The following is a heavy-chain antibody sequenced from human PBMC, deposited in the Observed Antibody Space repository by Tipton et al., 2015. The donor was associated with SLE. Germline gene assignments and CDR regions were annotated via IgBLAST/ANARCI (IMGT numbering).Heavy chain of an antibody. V-gene: IGHV4-31*03. Sequence: TLSLTCTVSDGSISTDGYFWSWIRRRPGTGLEWIGYIYYSGSSYYSPSLESRITLSVDTSENQCSLGLSSVTAADTAVYYCAIDYGGNHRAFDFWGQGTMVTVSS. CDR1: DGSISTDGYF. CDR3: AIDYGGNHRAFDF. CDR2: IYYSGSS. J-gene: IGHJ3*01. D-gene: IGHD4-23*01.